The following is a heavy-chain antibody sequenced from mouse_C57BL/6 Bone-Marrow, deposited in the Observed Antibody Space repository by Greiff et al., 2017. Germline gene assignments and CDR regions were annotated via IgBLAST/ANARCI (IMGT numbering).Heavy chain of an antibody. Sequence: QVQLQQSGPELVKPGASVKISCKASGYAFSSSWVNWVKQRPGKGLEWIGRIYPGDGDTNYNGKFKGKATLTADKSSSTAYMQLSSLTSEDSAVYFCARDGYYGGYFDYWGQGTTLTVSS. CDR2: IYPGDGDT. V-gene: IGHV1-82*01. D-gene: IGHD1-1*01. J-gene: IGHJ2*01. CDR1: GYAFSSSW. CDR3: ARDGYYGGYFDY.